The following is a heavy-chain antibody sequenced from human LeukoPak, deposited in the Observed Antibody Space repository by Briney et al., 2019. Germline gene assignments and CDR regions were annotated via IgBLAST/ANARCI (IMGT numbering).Heavy chain of an antibody. D-gene: IGHD3-22*01. CDR1: GYTFTSYG. J-gene: IGHJ4*02. V-gene: IGHV1-18*01. Sequence: ASVKVSCKASGYTFTSYGISWVGQAPGQGLEWMGWISAYNGNTNYAQKLQGRVTMTTDTSTSTAYMELRSLRSDDTAVYYCARDKGDYYDSSGYTRFDYWGQGTLVTVSS. CDR2: ISAYNGNT. CDR3: ARDKGDYYDSSGYTRFDY.